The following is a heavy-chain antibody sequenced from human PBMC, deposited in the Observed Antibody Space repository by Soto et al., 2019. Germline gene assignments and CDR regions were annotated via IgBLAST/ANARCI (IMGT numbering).Heavy chain of an antibody. CDR3: ATQLYVVGATYAFDI. Sequence: LSLSGALPDCSVRTAGSYCSWIRQHPGKGLEWIGYIYYSGSTYYNPSLKSRVTISVDTSKNQFSLKLSSVTAADTAVYYCATQLYVVGATYAFDIWGQGKMVT. J-gene: IGHJ3*02. CDR2: IYYSGST. V-gene: IGHV4-31*11. CDR1: DCSVRTAGSY. D-gene: IGHD1-26*01.